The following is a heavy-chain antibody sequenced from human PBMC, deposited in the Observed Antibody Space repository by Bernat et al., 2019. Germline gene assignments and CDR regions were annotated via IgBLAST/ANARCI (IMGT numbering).Heavy chain of an antibody. CDR3: VKRVGMAGPYYFDY. D-gene: IGHD1-14*01. J-gene: IGHJ4*02. CDR2: ISSNGGST. V-gene: IGHV3-64D*06. CDR1: GFTFSSYA. Sequence: EVQLVESGGGLVQPGGSLRLSCSASGFTFSSYAMHWVRQAPGKGLEYVSAISSNGGSTYYADSVQGRFTISRDNSQNTLYLPMSSLRAEDTAVYYCVKRVGMAGPYYFDYWGQGTLVTVSS.